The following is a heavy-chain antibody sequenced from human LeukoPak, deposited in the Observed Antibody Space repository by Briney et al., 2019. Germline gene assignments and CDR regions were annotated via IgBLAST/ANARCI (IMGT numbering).Heavy chain of an antibody. CDR3: ARVVDSSGYYIAYFDY. V-gene: IGHV3-11*04. CDR2: ISSSGSTI. D-gene: IGHD3-22*01. Sequence: PGGSLRLSCAASGFTFSDYYMSWIRQAPGKGLEWVSYISSSGSTIYYAGSVKGRFTISRDNAKNSLYLQMNSLRAEDTAVYYCARVVDSSGYYIAYFDYWGQGTLVTVSS. J-gene: IGHJ4*02. CDR1: GFTFSDYY.